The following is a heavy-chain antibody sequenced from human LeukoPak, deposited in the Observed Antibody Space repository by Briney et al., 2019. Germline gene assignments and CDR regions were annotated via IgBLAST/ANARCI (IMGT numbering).Heavy chain of an antibody. V-gene: IGHV3-7*03. D-gene: IGHD5-24*01. CDR1: GFTFSNYW. J-gene: IGHJ4*02. Sequence: LPGGSLRLSCVASGFTFSNYWMNWVRQAPGKGLEWVANIKPDGGEQYYVDSVKGRFTISRDNADNSLYLQLSSLRAEDTAVNYCAREQRTFDYWGQGILVTVSS. CDR2: IKPDGGEQ. CDR3: AREQRTFDY.